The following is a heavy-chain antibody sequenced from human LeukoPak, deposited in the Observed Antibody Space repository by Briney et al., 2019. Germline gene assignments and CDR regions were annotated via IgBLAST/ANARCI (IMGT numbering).Heavy chain of an antibody. Sequence: GGSLRLSCAASGLTFRNYAMSWVRQAPGKGLEWVSVICANDGNTYYADAVKGRFTISRDNSKDTLYLQMDSLRAEDTAVYYCVKGSGSSCYGPCDYWGQGILVTVSS. D-gene: IGHD2-15*01. CDR3: VKGSGSSCYGPCDY. J-gene: IGHJ4*02. CDR1: GLTFRNYA. CDR2: ICANDGNT. V-gene: IGHV3-23*01.